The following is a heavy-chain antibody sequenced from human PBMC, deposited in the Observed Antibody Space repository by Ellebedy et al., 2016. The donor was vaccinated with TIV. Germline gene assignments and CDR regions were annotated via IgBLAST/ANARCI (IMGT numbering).Heavy chain of an antibody. CDR1: GFTFSGHW. CDR2: VTNDGTTT. Sequence: GESLKISCAASGFTFSGHWMHWIRQAPGKGLVWVARVTNDGTTTSYADSVKCRFPISRDNAKNTVYLQMNSLTADDTAVYYCARGGSGNFDYWGQGTLVTVSS. V-gene: IGHV3-74*01. J-gene: IGHJ4*02. CDR3: ARGGSGNFDY.